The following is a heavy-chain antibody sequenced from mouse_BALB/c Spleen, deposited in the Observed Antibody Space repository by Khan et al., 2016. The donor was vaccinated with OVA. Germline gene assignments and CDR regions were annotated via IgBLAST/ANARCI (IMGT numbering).Heavy chain of an antibody. Sequence: QIQLVQSGPELKKPGETVKISCKASGYTFTNHAMNWVKQATGKGLKWMGWINTYTGEPTYSDDFKGRFAISLETSASTAYLQINNLKNEDTATYFCARGYWYFDGWGAGTTVTVSS. V-gene: IGHV9-3-1*01. CDR3: ARGYWYFDG. CDR2: INTYTGEP. J-gene: IGHJ1*01. CDR1: GYTFTNHA.